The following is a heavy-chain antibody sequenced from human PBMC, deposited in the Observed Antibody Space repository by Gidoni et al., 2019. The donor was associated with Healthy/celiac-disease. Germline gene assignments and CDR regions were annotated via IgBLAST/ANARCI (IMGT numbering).Heavy chain of an antibody. CDR1: GFTFDDYA. CDR2: ISWNSGSI. J-gene: IGHJ2*01. D-gene: IGHD1-1*01. Sequence: EVQLVESGGGLVQPGRSLRLSCAASGFTFDDYAMHWVRQAPVKGLEWVSGISWNSGSIGYADSVKGRFTISRDNAKNSLYLQMNSLRAEDTALYYCAKNDGRTGSRPFDLWGRGTLVTVSS. V-gene: IGHV3-9*01. CDR3: AKNDGRTGSRPFDL.